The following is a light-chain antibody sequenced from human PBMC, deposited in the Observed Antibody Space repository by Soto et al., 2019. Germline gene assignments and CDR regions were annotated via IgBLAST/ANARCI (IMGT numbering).Light chain of an antibody. CDR2: YVS. Sequence: DVVMTQSPLSLPVTLGQPASISCRSSQSLVYGRGTIYLNGFQQRPGQSPRRLIYYVSNRDSGVPDRFSGGGSGTTFTLKISRVEAEYVGVYYCMQGTHWPFTLGPGHKVDIK. CDR3: MQGTHWPFT. J-gene: IGKJ3*01. CDR1: QSLVYGRGTIY. V-gene: IGKV2-30*01.